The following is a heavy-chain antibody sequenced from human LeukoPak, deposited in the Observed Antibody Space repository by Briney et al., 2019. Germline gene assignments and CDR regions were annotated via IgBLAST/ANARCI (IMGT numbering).Heavy chain of an antibody. V-gene: IGHV3-30-3*01. D-gene: IGHD6-19*01. CDR3: ARVSGWVY. J-gene: IGHJ4*02. CDR2: ISYDGSNK. CDR1: GFTFSSYA. Sequence: PGGSLRLSCAASGFTFSSYAMHWVRQAPSKGLEWVAVISYDGSNKYYADSVKGRFTISRDNSKNTLYLQMNSLRAEDTAVYYCARVSGWVYWGQGTLVTVSS.